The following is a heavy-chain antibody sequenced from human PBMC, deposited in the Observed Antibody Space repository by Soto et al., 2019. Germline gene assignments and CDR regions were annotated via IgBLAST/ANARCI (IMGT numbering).Heavy chain of an antibody. Sequence: QVQLVQSGAEVKKPGSSVKVSCKASGGTFSSYAISWVRQAPGQGLEWMGGIIPIFGTANYAQKFQGRVRITADESTSTAYMELSRLRSDDTAVYYCARSTLWFGEFYYFDYWGQGTLVTVSS. V-gene: IGHV1-69*01. J-gene: IGHJ4*02. CDR2: IIPIFGTA. CDR1: GGTFSSYA. D-gene: IGHD3-10*01. CDR3: ARSTLWFGEFYYFDY.